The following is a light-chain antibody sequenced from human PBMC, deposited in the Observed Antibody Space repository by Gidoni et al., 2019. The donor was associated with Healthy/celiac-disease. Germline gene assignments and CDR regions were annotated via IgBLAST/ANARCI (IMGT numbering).Light chain of an antibody. J-gene: IGLJ2*01. Sequence: SYELTQPLSVSVALGHTARMTCGGTHIGSKNVHWDHQKPGHAPVLVIYRDSNRPSGIPELFSGSNAGNTATLTISRAQAGDDADYYCQVWDSSTVVFGGGTKLTVL. V-gene: IGLV3-9*01. CDR1: HIGSKN. CDR2: RDS. CDR3: QVWDSSTVV.